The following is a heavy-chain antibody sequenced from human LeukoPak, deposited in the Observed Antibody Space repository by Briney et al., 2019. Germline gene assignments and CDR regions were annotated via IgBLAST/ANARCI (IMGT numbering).Heavy chain of an antibody. J-gene: IGHJ6*03. CDR1: GDSVSSNSAA. D-gene: IGHD4-17*01. CDR3: ARVLRKGPYGDGEYFYFFMDV. Sequence: SQTLSLTCAISGDSVSSNSAAWNWFRQSPSRGLEWLGRTYYRSKWYNDYAVSVKSRITINPDTSKNQFSLQLNSVTPEDTAVYYCARVLRKGPYGDGEYFYFFMDVWGKGTTVTVSS. V-gene: IGHV6-1*01. CDR2: TYYRSKWYN.